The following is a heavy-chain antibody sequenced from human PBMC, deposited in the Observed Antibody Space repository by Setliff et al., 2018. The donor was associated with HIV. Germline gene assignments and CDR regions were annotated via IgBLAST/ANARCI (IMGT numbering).Heavy chain of an antibody. V-gene: IGHV3-21*01. CDR3: ARDGTAAAPTWFDP. J-gene: IGHJ5*02. CDR2: ISGGGKSI. Sequence: GGSLRLSCAASGFTFSSYTMHWVRQAPGKGLEWVASISGGGKSIYYADSVKGRFTISRDNADRSLYLQMNSLRAEDTAVYYCARDGTAAAPTWFDPWGQGTLVTVSS. CDR1: GFTFSSYT. D-gene: IGHD6-13*01.